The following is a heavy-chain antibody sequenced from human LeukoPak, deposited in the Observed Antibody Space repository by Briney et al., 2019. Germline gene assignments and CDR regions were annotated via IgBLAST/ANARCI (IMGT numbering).Heavy chain of an antibody. CDR2: IRYDGSNK. D-gene: IGHD3-10*01. V-gene: IGHV3-30*02. CDR1: GFTFSSYG. Sequence: LGGSLRLSCAASGFTFSSYGMHWVRQAPGKGLEWVAFIRYDGSNKYYADSVKGRFTISRDNSKNTLYLQMNGLRAEDTAVYYCANGYYGSGSLIRAFDYWGQGTLVTVSS. CDR3: ANGYYGSGSLIRAFDY. J-gene: IGHJ4*02.